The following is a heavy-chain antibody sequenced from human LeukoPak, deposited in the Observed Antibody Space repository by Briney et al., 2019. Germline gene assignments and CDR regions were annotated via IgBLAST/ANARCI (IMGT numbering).Heavy chain of an antibody. CDR1: GFTFSSYS. J-gene: IGHJ4*02. V-gene: IGHV3-21*01. CDR2: ISSSSSYI. CDR3: ARDYSTVTTFFDY. D-gene: IGHD4-17*01. Sequence: GGSLRLSCAASGFTFSSYSMNWVRQAPGKVLEWVSSISSSSSYIYYADSVKGRFTISRDNAKNSLYLQMNSLRAEDTAVYYCARDYSTVTTFFDYWGQGTLVTVSS.